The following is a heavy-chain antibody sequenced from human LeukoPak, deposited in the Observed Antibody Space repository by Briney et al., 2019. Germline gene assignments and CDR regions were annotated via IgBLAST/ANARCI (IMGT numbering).Heavy chain of an antibody. V-gene: IGHV4-39*07. J-gene: IGHJ6*02. CDR1: GGSISSSSYY. D-gene: IGHD4-17*01. Sequence: PSETLSLTCTVSGGSISSSSYYWGWIRQPPGKGLEWIGSIYYSGSTYYNPSLKSRVTISVDTSKNQFSLKLSSVTAADTAVYYCARDSYGDNDYYYYYGMDVWGQGTTVTVSS. CDR2: IYYSGST. CDR3: ARDSYGDNDYYYYYGMDV.